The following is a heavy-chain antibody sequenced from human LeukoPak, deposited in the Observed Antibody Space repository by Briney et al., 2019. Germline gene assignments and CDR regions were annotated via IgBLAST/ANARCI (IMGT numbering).Heavy chain of an antibody. D-gene: IGHD5-24*01. J-gene: IGHJ3*02. CDR1: GGSISTFY. CDR2: IHTSGST. V-gene: IGHV4-4*07. Sequence: SETLSLTCTVSGGSISTFYWNWIRQPAGKGLEWIGRIHTSGSTKYNPSLKSRVTISVDKSNNQFSLKLNYVTAADTAMYYCARALPNTDNYNWAFGIWGQGTMVTVSS. CDR3: ARALPNTDNYNWAFGI.